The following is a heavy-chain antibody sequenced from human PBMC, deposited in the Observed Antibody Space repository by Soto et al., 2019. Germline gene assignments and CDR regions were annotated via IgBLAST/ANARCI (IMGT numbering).Heavy chain of an antibody. CDR3: ARSYRRYCSGGSCYSYYYYYMDV. CDR2: IYYSGST. D-gene: IGHD2-15*01. V-gene: IGHV4-59*01. Sequence: SETLSLTCTVSGGSISSYYWSWIRQPPGKGLEWIGYIYYSGSTNYNPSLKSRVAISVDTSKNQFSLKLSSVTAADTAVYYCARSYRRYCSGGSCYSYYYYYMDVWGKGTTVTVSS. CDR1: GGSISSYY. J-gene: IGHJ6*03.